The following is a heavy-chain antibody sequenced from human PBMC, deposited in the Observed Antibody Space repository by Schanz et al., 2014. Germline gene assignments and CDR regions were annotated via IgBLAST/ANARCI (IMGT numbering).Heavy chain of an antibody. CDR1: GLNFDYYG. CDR2: IGYDGSEK. J-gene: IGHJ4*02. V-gene: IGHV3-33*01. Sequence: QVQLVESGGGVVQPGRSLRLSCATSGLNFDYYGMNWVRQAPGKGLEWVANIGYDGSEKYYVDSVKGRFTISRDNSKDTLYLQMSGLTPEDTAVYYCAMGGYQLHHWGQGTLXTVSS. D-gene: IGHD1-7*01. CDR3: AMGGYQLHH.